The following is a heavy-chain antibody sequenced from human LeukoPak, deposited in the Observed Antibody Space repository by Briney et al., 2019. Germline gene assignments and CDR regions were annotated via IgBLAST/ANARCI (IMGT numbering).Heavy chain of an antibody. Sequence: GGSLRLSCAASGFTFSSYAMSWVRQAPGKGLEWVSAISGIGGSTYYADSVKGRFTISRDNSKNTLYLQMNSLRAEDTAVYYCAKDGALRPKITIFGVVIANYFDYWGQGTLVTVSS. J-gene: IGHJ4*02. CDR2: ISGIGGST. V-gene: IGHV3-23*01. CDR1: GFTFSSYA. D-gene: IGHD3-3*01. CDR3: AKDGALRPKITIFGVVIANYFDY.